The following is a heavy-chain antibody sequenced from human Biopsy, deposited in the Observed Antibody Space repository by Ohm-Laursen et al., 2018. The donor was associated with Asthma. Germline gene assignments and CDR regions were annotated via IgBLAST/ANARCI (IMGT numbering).Heavy chain of an antibody. CDR1: GGTFNTYV. J-gene: IGHJ4*02. CDR3: ARKAGSCISRTCYSLDF. Sequence: SVKVSCKSLGGTFNTYVIGWGRQAPGQGLEGMGGINSVFGTTTYPQKFQDRVTTTADDSTSTVYMELSSLRSEDTAVYYCARKAGSCISRTCYSLDFWGQGTLVTVSS. CDR2: INSVFGTT. V-gene: IGHV1-69*13. D-gene: IGHD2-2*01.